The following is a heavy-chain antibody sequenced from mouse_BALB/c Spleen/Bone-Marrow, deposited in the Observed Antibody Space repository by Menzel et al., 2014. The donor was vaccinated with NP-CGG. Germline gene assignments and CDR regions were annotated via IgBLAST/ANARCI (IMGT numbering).Heavy chain of an antibody. CDR2: IDPYDSET. D-gene: IGHD1-3*01. Sequence: QVQLKQSGAELVRPGASVKLSCKASGYMFARYWMNWVKQRPEQGLEWIGRIDPYDSETHYNQKFKDKAILTVDKSSNTAYMQLSSLTSEDSAVYYCARCYIRYYVMESWGQGTSVTVSS. J-gene: IGHJ4*01. V-gene: IGHV1-52*01. CDR1: GYMFARYW. CDR3: ARCYIRYYVMES.